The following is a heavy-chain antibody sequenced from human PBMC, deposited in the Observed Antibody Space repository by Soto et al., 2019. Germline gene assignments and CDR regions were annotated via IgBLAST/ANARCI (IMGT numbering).Heavy chain of an antibody. CDR1: GGSISSYY. CDR2: IYYSGST. J-gene: IGHJ6*02. D-gene: IGHD5-12*01. V-gene: IGHV4-59*01. Sequence: SETLSLTCTVSGGSISSYYWSWIRQPPGKGLEWIGYIYYSGSTNYNPSLKSRVTISVDTSKNQFSLKLSSVTAADTAVYYCARDGGYGGYYYYYGMDVWGQGTTVT. CDR3: ARDGGYGGYYYYYGMDV.